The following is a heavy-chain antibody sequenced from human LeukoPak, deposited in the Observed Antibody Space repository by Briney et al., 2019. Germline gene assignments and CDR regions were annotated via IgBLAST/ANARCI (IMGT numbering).Heavy chain of an antibody. CDR1: GCTVRSKY. V-gene: IGHV3-53*01. CDR2: IYTDGNT. J-gene: IGHJ6*03. D-gene: IGHD1-1*01. CDR3: AKGNYYYYNYMDV. Sequence: GGSLRLSCAASGCTVRSKYMSWVRQAPGMGLEWVSVIYTDGNTYYEDSVKGRFTISRDKSKNTVYLQMNSLRAEDTAVYYCAKGNYYYYNYMDVWGRGTTVTVSS.